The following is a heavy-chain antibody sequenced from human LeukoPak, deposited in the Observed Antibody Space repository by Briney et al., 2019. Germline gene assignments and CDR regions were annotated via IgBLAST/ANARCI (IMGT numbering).Heavy chain of an antibody. D-gene: IGHD3-10*01. V-gene: IGHV1-69*13. Sequence: GASVNVSRKASGGTFSSYAISWVRQAPGQGLEWMGGIIPIFGTANYAQKFQGRVTITADESTGTAYMELSSLRSEDTAVYYCAREGTDYYGSGSYYGNNWFDPWGQGTLVTVSS. CDR1: GGTFSSYA. J-gene: IGHJ5*02. CDR2: IIPIFGTA. CDR3: AREGTDYYGSGSYYGNNWFDP.